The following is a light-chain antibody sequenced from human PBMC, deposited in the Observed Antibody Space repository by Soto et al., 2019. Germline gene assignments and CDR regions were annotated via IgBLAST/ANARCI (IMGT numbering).Light chain of an antibody. J-gene: IGLJ1*01. CDR3: TSYTSSSTDV. V-gene: IGLV2-14*01. CDR1: SSDIGGYNY. Sequence: QSALTQPASVSESPGQSITISCAGTSSDIGGYNYVSWHQQHPDKAPKLMIYGVTNRPSGVSDRFSGSKSGNTASLTISGLQAEDEADYYCTSYTSSSTDVFGTGTKVTVL. CDR2: GVT.